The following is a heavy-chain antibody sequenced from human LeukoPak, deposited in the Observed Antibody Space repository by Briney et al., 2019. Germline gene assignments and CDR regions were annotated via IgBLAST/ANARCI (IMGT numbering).Heavy chain of an antibody. J-gene: IGHJ3*01. CDR2: ISDDGSIT. CDR1: GFTFSRDW. V-gene: IGHV3-74*03. Sequence: PGGSLRLSCAASGFTFSRDWMHWVRQAPGKGLVWVSRISDDGSITTYADSVKGRFTISRDNAMNTLSLQMNSLTIEDTAVYYCVVVVEPPDSDGFDVWGQGTMITVSS. D-gene: IGHD1-14*01. CDR3: VVVVEPPDSDGFDV.